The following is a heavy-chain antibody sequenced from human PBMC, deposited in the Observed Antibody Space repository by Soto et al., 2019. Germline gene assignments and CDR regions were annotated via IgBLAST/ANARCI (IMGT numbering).Heavy chain of an antibody. Sequence: VQLVQSGAEVKKPGSSVKVSCKASGGTFSSYAISWVRQAPGQGLEWMGGIIPIFGTANYAQKFQGRVTITADESTSTAYMELSSLRSEDTAVYYCARDRWGAAAGPYNWFDPWGQGTLVTVSS. D-gene: IGHD6-13*01. J-gene: IGHJ5*02. CDR2: IIPIFGTA. CDR3: ARDRWGAAAGPYNWFDP. V-gene: IGHV1-69*01. CDR1: GGTFSSYA.